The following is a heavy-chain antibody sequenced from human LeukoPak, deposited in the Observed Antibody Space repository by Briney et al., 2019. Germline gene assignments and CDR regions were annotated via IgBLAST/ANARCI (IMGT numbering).Heavy chain of an antibody. D-gene: IGHD3-10*01. V-gene: IGHV3-66*01. CDR2: IYSGGST. J-gene: IGHJ4*02. CDR3: ARDRRAEADGAFDY. CDR1: GFTFSSYA. Sequence: PGGSLRLSCAASGFTFSSYAMSWVRQAPGKGLEWVSVIYSGGSTYYADSVKGRFTISRDNSKNTLYLQMNSLRAEDTAVYYCARDRRAEADGAFDYWGQGTLVTVSS.